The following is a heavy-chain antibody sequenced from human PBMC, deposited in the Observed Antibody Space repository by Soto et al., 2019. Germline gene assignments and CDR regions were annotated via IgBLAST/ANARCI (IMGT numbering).Heavy chain of an antibody. CDR1: GFSFSSYA. V-gene: IGHV3-30*04. CDR3: ARDMYSSDYFVKWFEP. Sequence: QVRLVESGGGVVPPGRSLRLSCTASGFSFSSYAMYWFRQPPGKGLEWVAVISKDGMNKNYADSVKGRVTVSRDNANYSLDLQLNSLRGEDTAMYYCARDMYSSDYFVKWFEPWGQGTLVTVSS. CDR2: ISKDGMNK. J-gene: IGHJ5*02. D-gene: IGHD6-19*01.